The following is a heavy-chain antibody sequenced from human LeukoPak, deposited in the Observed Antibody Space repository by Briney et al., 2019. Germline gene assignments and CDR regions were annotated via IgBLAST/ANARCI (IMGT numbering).Heavy chain of an antibody. V-gene: IGHV4-4*02. Sequence: SETLSLTCAVSGGSISSSNWWSWVRQPPGKGLEWIGEIYHSGSTNYNPSLKSRVTISVGKSKNQFSLKLSSVTAADTAVYYCAKHSSSWPFDPWGQGTLVTVSS. J-gene: IGHJ5*02. CDR2: IYHSGST. CDR1: GGSISSSNW. D-gene: IGHD6-13*01. CDR3: AKHSSSWPFDP.